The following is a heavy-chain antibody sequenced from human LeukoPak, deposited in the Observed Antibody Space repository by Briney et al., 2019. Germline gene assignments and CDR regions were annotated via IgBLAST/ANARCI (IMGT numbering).Heavy chain of an antibody. CDR3: ANPARDFADSGAITW. J-gene: IGHJ4*02. D-gene: IGHD4-17*01. Sequence: PSETLSLTCTVSGGSISSSSYYWSWIRQPPGKGLEWIGEINHSGITNYNPSLKSRVTISADTSKNQFSLKLTSVTAADTAVYYCANPARDFADSGAITWWGQGTLVTVSS. CDR1: GGSISSSSYY. CDR2: INHSGIT. V-gene: IGHV4-39*07.